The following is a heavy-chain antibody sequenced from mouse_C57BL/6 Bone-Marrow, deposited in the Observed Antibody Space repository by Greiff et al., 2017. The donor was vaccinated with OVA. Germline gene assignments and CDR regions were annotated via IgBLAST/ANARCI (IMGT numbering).Heavy chain of an antibody. CDR2: INPINGGT. CDR1: GYTFTDYY. V-gene: IGHV1-26*01. CDR3: AGSEFITPVVPAY. Sequence: VQLQQSGPELVKPGASVKISCKASGYTFTDYYMNWVKQSPGKSLEWIGDINPINGGTSYNQKFKGKATLTVDKSSSTAYMELRSLTSEDSAVYYCAGSEFITPVVPAYWGQGTLVTVSA. J-gene: IGHJ3*01. D-gene: IGHD1-1*01.